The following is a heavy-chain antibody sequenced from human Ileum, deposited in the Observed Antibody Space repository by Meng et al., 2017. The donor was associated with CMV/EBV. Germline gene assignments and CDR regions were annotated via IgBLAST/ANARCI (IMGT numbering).Heavy chain of an antibody. Sequence: GDSVNSYPISWVRQAPGQGLQWVGGITPSLGVADSAQKFQGRVTITADKSTSTAYMELSSLRSEDTAVYYCARGLYGDYWRYYGMDVWGQGTMVTVSS. J-gene: IGHJ6*02. CDR3: ARGLYGDYWRYYGMDV. CDR1: GDSVNSYP. D-gene: IGHD4-17*01. CDR2: ITPSLGVA. V-gene: IGHV1-69*10.